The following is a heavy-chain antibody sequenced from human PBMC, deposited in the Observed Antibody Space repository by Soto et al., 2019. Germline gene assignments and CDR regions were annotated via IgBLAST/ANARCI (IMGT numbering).Heavy chain of an antibody. CDR1: GYTFTSYY. J-gene: IGHJ4*02. CDR2: INPSGGST. CDR3: ARTPIRLGGSSGWRVWYNRNDEGITYFGY. Sequence: ASVETSCKASGYTFTSYYMHWVRQAPGQGHEWMGIINPSGGSTSYAQKFQGRVTMTRNPPTSTVYMEVSRLRSEDTAVYYCARTPIRLGGSSGWRVWYNRNDEGITYFGYWGQGALVTVSS. D-gene: IGHD1-20*01. V-gene: IGHV1-46*01.